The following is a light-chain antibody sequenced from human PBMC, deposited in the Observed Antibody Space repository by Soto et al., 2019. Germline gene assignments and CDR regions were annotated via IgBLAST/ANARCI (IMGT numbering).Light chain of an antibody. CDR3: QQRSNWPWT. V-gene: IGKV3-11*01. CDR2: DAS. CDR1: QSVSSY. Sequence: EIVLTQSPATLSLSPGERATLSCRASQSVSSYLAWDQQKPGQAPRLLIYDASNRATGIPARFSGSGSGTAFTLSFGSLESGDFAVYYWQQRSNWPWTFGQGTKVEIK. J-gene: IGKJ1*01.